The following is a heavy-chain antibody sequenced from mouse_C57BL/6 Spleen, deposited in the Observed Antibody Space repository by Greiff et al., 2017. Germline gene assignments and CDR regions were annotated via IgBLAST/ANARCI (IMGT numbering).Heavy chain of an antibody. CDR2: IYPSDSET. CDR1: GYTFTSYW. CDR3: ARTYYGSSYVGY. J-gene: IGHJ2*01. V-gene: IGHV1-61*01. D-gene: IGHD1-1*01. Sequence: QVQLQQPGAELVRPGSSVKLSCKASGYTFTSYWMDWVKQRPGQGLEWIGNIYPSDSETHYNQKFKDKATLTVDKSSSTAYMQLSSLTSEDSAVYYCARTYYGSSYVGYWGQGTTLTVSS.